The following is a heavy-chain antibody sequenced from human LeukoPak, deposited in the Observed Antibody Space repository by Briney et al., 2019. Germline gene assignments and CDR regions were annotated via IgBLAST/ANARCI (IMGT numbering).Heavy chain of an antibody. V-gene: IGHV3-23*01. D-gene: IGHD6-6*01. CDR1: GFTFSSYA. J-gene: IGHJ6*03. CDR2: ISGSGGST. Sequence: GGSLRLSCAASGFTFSSYAMSWVRQAPGKGLEWVSAISGSGGSTYYADSVKGRFTISRDNSKNTLYLQMNSLRAEDTAVYYCARVFHSSSPDGYYYYYMDVWGKGTTVTVSS. CDR3: ARVFHSSSPDGYYYYYMDV.